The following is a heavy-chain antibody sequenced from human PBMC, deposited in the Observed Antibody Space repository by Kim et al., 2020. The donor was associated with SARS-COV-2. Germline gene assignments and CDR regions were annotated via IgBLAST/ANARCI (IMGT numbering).Heavy chain of an antibody. D-gene: IGHD1-1*01. CDR3: ARDPTSSHYYYYGMDV. Sequence: GGSLRLSCAASGFTVSSNYMSWVRQAPGKGLEWVSVIYSGGSTYYADSVKGRFTISRDNSKNTLYLQMNSLRAEDTAVYYCARDPTSSHYYYYGMDVWGQGTTVTVSS. CDR2: IYSGGST. J-gene: IGHJ6*02. V-gene: IGHV3-53*01. CDR1: GFTVSSNY.